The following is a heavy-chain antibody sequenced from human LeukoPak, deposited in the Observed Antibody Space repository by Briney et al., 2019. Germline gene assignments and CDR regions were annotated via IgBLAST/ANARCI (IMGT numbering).Heavy chain of an antibody. CDR2: ISGSGGST. D-gene: IGHD2-2*01. J-gene: IGHJ5*02. V-gene: IGHV3-23*01. CDR3: AKALGCSSTSCFSTGGFDP. Sequence: GGSLRLSCAASGFTFSSYAMSWVRQAPGKGLEWVSAISGSGGSTYYADSVKGRFTISRDNSKNTLYLQMNSLRAEDTAAYYCAKALGCSSTSCFSTGGFDPWGQGTLVTVSS. CDR1: GFTFSSYA.